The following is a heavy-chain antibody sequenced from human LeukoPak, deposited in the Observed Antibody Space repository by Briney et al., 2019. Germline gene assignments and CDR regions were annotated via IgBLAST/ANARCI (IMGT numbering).Heavy chain of an antibody. Sequence: GGSLRLSCAASGFTVSSNYMSWVRQAPGKGLEWVSVIYSGGDTYYADSVKGRFTISRDNSKNKLYLQMSSLRAEDTAVYYCAREGPPYYYDNSGYSYWGQGTLVTVSS. J-gene: IGHJ4*02. CDR3: AREGPPYYYDNSGYSY. D-gene: IGHD3-22*01. V-gene: IGHV3-66*01. CDR1: GFTVSSNY. CDR2: IYSGGDT.